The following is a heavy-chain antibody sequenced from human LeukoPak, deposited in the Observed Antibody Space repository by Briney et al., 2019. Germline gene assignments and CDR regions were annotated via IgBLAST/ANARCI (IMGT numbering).Heavy chain of an antibody. J-gene: IGHJ5*02. CDR2: INHSGST. V-gene: IGHV4-34*01. CDR1: GGSFSGYY. D-gene: IGHD6-6*01. CDR3: ARHWLPRSKHISSSGWWDP. Sequence: SETLSLTCAVYGGSFSGYYWSWIRQPPGKGLEWIGEINHSGSTNYNPSLKSRVTISVDTSKNQFSLKLSSVTAADTAVYYCARHWLPRSKHISSSGWWDPWDQGTLVTVS.